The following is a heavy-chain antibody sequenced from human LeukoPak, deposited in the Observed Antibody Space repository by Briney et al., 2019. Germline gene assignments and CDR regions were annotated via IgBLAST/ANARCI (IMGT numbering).Heavy chain of an antibody. CDR3: ARNLGYCSSTSCQYGMDV. V-gene: IGHV3-66*01. CDR1: GFTFSSYA. CDR2: IYSGGST. D-gene: IGHD2-2*01. Sequence: GRSLRLSCAASGFTFSSYAMSWVSQAPGKGLEWVSVIYSGGSTYYADSVKGRFTISRDNSKNTLYLQMNSLRAEDTAVYYCARNLGYCSSTSCQYGMDVWGQGTTVTVSS. J-gene: IGHJ6*02.